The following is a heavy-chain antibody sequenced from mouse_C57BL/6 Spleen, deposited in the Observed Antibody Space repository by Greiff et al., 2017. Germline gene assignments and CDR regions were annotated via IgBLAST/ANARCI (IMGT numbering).Heavy chain of an antibody. J-gene: IGHJ3*01. D-gene: IGHD2-4*01. Sequence: QVQLQQPGAELVKPGASVKMSCKASGYTFTSYWITWVKQRPGQGLEWIGDIYPGSGSTNYNEKFKSKATLTVDTSSSTAYMQLSSLTSEDSAVYYCAREGHDYEGFAYWGQGTLVTVSA. CDR1: GYTFTSYW. CDR2: IYPGSGST. CDR3: AREGHDYEGFAY. V-gene: IGHV1-55*01.